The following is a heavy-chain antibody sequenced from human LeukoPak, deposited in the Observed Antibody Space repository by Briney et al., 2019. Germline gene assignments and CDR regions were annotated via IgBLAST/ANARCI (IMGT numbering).Heavy chain of an antibody. CDR2: FDPEDGET. CDR3: ATRDTYYYDSGGEKGGFDI. J-gene: IGHJ3*02. CDR1: GYTLTELS. V-gene: IGHV1-24*01. Sequence: ASVKVSCKVSGYTLTELSMHWVRQAPGKGLEWMGGFDPEDGETIYAQKFQGRVTMTEDTSTDTAYMELSSLRSEDTAVYYCATRDTYYYDSGGEKGGFDIWGQGTMVTVSS. D-gene: IGHD3-22*01.